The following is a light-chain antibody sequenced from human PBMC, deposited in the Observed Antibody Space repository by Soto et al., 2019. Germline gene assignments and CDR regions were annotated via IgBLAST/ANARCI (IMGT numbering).Light chain of an antibody. CDR3: QQFGSSPLT. CDR1: QSARSSY. V-gene: IGKV3-20*01. Sequence: EILLTQSPGSLSLSPGQRATLSCRASQSARSSYLAWYQQQPGQAPRLLIYGASSRATGMPDRFSGSVSGTDFTLTINRLEPEDFAVYYCQQFGSSPLTFGGGTKVDIK. J-gene: IGKJ4*01. CDR2: GAS.